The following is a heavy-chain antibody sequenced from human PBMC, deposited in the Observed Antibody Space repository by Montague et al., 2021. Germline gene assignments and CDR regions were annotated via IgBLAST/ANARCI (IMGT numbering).Heavy chain of an antibody. D-gene: IGHD6-19*01. CDR2: RYYRSKRNN. V-gene: IGHV6-1*01. CDR3: VRYSGWFYFDF. Sequence: CAISGDSDGGEGVRCRWEEQTPERDLEYVGGRYYRSKRNNDYAPSVRGRLTVNPDASKNEFSLELNYVTPEDTAVYYCVRYSGWFYFDFWGRGTLVTVSS. J-gene: IGHJ4*02. CDR1: GDSDGGEGVR.